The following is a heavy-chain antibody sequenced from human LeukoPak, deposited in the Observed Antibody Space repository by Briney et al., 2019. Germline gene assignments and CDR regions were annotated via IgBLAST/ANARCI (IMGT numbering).Heavy chain of an antibody. Sequence: KPSETLSLTCAVSGYSISSGYYWGWIRQPPGKGLEWIGSIYHSGSTYYNPSLKSRVTISVDTSKNQFSLKLSSVTAADTAVYYCARDRIRTRWFDPWGQGTLVTVSS. CDR2: IYHSGST. CDR3: ARDRIRTRWFDP. J-gene: IGHJ5*02. CDR1: GYSISSGYY. V-gene: IGHV4-38-2*02.